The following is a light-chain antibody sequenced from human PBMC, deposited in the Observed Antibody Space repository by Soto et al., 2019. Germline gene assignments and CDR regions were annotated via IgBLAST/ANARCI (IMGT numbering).Light chain of an antibody. CDR1: NSDVGGHNY. V-gene: IGLV2-14*01. Sequence: QSALAQPASGCGSPRQTITISCTGTNSDVGGHNYVSWYQQRPGKVPKLLIYEVTDRPSGASNRFSGSKSGNTASLTISGLQAEDEADYFCASTASRNTLIFGGGSKVTVL. CDR3: ASTASRNTLI. J-gene: IGLJ2*01. CDR2: EVT.